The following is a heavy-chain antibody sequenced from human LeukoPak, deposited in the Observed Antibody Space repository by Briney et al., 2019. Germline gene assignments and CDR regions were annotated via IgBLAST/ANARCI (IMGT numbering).Heavy chain of an antibody. CDR1: GGSISSGSYY. D-gene: IGHD2-2*02. V-gene: IGHV4-61*02. CDR3: AGSGVPAAILFY. Sequence: PSQTLSLTCTVSGGSISSGSYYWSWIRQPAGKGLEWIGRIYTSGSTNYNPSLKSRVTISVDTSKNQFSLKLSSVTAADTAVYYCAGSGVPAAILFYWGQGTLVTVSS. J-gene: IGHJ4*02. CDR2: IYTSGST.